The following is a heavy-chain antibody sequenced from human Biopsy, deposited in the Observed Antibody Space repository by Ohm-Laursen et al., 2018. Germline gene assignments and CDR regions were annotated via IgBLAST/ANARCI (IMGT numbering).Heavy chain of an antibody. V-gene: IGHV3-7*01. Sequence: GSLRLSCSASGFTFTSYWMSWVRQVPGKGLEWVANIKQDGREKYYVDSVKGRFTISRDNAKNSLYLQMNSLRAEDTAVYFCASLGLVWFGELLSVPFGMDVWGQGTTVTVSS. CDR2: IKQDGREK. J-gene: IGHJ6*02. D-gene: IGHD3-10*01. CDR3: ASLGLVWFGELLSVPFGMDV. CDR1: GFTFTSYW.